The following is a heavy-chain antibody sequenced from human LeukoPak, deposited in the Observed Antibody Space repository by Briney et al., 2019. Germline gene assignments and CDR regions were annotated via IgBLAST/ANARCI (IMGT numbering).Heavy chain of an antibody. D-gene: IGHD3-3*01. J-gene: IGHJ3*02. Sequence: SVKVSCKASGGTFSSYAISWVRQAPGQGLEWMGGIIPIFGTANYAQKFQGRVTITTDESTSTAYMELSSLRSEDTAVYYCAREAPPPFGVVTHNAFDIWGQGTMVTVSS. V-gene: IGHV1-69*05. CDR1: GGTFSSYA. CDR2: IIPIFGTA. CDR3: AREAPPPFGVVTHNAFDI.